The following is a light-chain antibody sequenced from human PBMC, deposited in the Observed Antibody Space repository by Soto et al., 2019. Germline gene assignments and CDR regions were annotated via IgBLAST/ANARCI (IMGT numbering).Light chain of an antibody. CDR3: SSYAGSSTDGV. V-gene: IGLV2-8*01. CDR2: DVS. Sequence: QSALTQPPSASGSPGQSVTISCTGTSSDVGGYNYVSWYQQHPGKAPKLMIYDVSKRPSGVPDRFSGSKSGNTASLTVSGLQAEDEADYYCSSYAGSSTDGVFGGGTKLTVL. CDR1: SSDVGGYNY. J-gene: IGLJ3*02.